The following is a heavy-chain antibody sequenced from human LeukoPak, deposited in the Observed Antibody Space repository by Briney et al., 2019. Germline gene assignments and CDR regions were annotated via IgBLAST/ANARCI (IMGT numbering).Heavy chain of an antibody. J-gene: IGHJ3*02. CDR3: ARVAVGGTRAFDI. Sequence: PGGSLRLSCAASEFTFSSYSMNWVRQAPGKGLEWVSSISSSSSYIYYADSVKGRFTISRDNAKNSLYLQMNSLRAEDTAVYYCARVAVGGTRAFDIWGQGTMVTVSS. CDR2: ISSSSSYI. CDR1: EFTFSSYS. D-gene: IGHD6-19*01. V-gene: IGHV3-21*01.